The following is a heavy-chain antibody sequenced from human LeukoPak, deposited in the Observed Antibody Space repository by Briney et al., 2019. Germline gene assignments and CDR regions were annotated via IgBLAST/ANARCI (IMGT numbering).Heavy chain of an antibody. CDR1: GGSFSGYY. CDR2: INHSGST. Sequence: SETLSLTCAVYGGSFSGYYWSWIRQPPGKGLEWIGEINHSGSTNYNPSLKSRVTISVDTSKSQFSLQLSSVTAADTAVYYCARVPYSGTYSWYFDLWGRGTLVTVSS. CDR3: ARVPYSGTYSWYFDL. D-gene: IGHD1-26*01. V-gene: IGHV4-34*01. J-gene: IGHJ2*01.